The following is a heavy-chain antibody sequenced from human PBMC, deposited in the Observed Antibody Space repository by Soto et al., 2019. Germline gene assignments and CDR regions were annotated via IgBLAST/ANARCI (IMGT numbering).Heavy chain of an antibody. Sequence: QVQLVQSGAEVKKRGSSVKVSCKASGGTFSSYAISWVRQAPGQGLEWMGGIIPIFGTANYAQKFQGRVTITADESTSTAYMELSSLRSEDTAVYYCARERGYGSRTGVLRYNGMDVWGQGTTVTVSS. CDR2: IIPIFGTA. CDR1: GGTFSSYA. D-gene: IGHD2-8*02. V-gene: IGHV1-69*12. CDR3: ARERGYGSRTGVLRYNGMDV. J-gene: IGHJ6*02.